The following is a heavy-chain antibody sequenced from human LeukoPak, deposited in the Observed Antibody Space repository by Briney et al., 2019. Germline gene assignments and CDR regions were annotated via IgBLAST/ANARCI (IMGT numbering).Heavy chain of an antibody. CDR3: ARHWSDAFDI. CDR2: IYYSGST. V-gene: IGHV4-59*08. J-gene: IGHJ3*02. CDR1: GGSISSYY. Sequence: SETLSLTCTVSGGSISSYYWSWVRQPPGKGLEWIGYIYYSGSTNYNPSLKSRVTISVDTSKNQFSLKLSSVTAADTAVYYCARHWSDAFDIWGQGTMVTVSS.